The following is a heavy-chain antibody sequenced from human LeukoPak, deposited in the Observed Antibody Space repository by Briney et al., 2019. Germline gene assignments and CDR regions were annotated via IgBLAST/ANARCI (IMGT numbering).Heavy chain of an antibody. J-gene: IGHJ6*02. V-gene: IGHV3-21*01. Sequence: PGGSLRLSCAASGFSLSSYSMNWVRQAPGKGLEWVSSITISSNFIYYADSVKGRFTISRDNAKNSLYLQVNSLRAEDTAVYFCARDGHGDGILTGYSYFGMDVWGQGTTVTVSS. CDR1: GFSLSSYS. CDR2: ITISSNFI. CDR3: ARDGHGDGILTGYSYFGMDV. D-gene: IGHD3-9*01.